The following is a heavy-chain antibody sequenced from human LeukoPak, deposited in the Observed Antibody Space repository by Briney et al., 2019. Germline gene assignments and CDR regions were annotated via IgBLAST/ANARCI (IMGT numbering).Heavy chain of an antibody. CDR1: GASISTIISY. D-gene: IGHD3-10*01. J-gene: IGHJ4*02. V-gene: IGHV4-39*07. Sequence: SETLSLTCTVSGASISTIISYWGWIRQTPGKGLEWIGSIYYSGTTYYNPSLESRVTISIDTSKNQFSLKLSSVTAADTAVYYCAREGVRYYYGSGSNWGQGTLVTVSS. CDR2: IYYSGTT. CDR3: AREGVRYYYGSGSN.